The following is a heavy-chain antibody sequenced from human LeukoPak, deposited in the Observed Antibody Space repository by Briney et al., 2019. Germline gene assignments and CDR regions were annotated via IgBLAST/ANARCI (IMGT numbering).Heavy chain of an antibody. J-gene: IGHJ4*02. CDR2: IRQGGSEK. V-gene: IGHV3-7*01. Sequence: GGSLRLSCAASGFTFSIYWMSWVRQAPGKGLEWVAHIRQGGSEKYYVDSVKGRFTISRDNAKNSLFLQMNSLRAEDTAVYYCVRRAGIAVAGTSIFDYWGPGTQVTVSS. CDR1: GFTFSIYW. CDR3: VRRAGIAVAGTSIFDY. D-gene: IGHD6-19*01.